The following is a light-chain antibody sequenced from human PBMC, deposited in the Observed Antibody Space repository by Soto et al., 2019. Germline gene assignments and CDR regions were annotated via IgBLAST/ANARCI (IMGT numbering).Light chain of an antibody. Sequence: EIVMTQSPVTLSVSPGERATLSCRASQSVSSNLAWYQQKPGQAPRLLIYGASTRATGIPARFSGSVSGTEFTLTISSLQSEDFAVYYCQQYNTWPPITFGPGTKVDIK. V-gene: IGKV3-15*01. CDR1: QSVSSN. J-gene: IGKJ3*01. CDR2: GAS. CDR3: QQYNTWPPIT.